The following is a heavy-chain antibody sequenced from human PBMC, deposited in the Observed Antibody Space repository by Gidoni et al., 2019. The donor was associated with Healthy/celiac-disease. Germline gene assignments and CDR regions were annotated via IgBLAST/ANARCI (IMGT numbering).Heavy chain of an antibody. V-gene: IGHV1-69*01. CDR3: AREGTHSSCWYWYFDL. CDR2: IIPIFGTA. Sequence: APGQGLEWMGGIIPIFGTANYAQKFQGRVTITADESTSTAYMELSSLRSEDTAVYYCAREGTHSSCWYWYFDLWGRGTLVTVSS. D-gene: IGHD6-19*01. J-gene: IGHJ2*01.